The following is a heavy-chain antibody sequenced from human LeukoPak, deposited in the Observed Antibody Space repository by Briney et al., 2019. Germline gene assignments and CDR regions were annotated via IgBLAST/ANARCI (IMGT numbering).Heavy chain of an antibody. CDR3: GRDALVGYFSYYYMDV. J-gene: IGHJ6*03. D-gene: IGHD2-15*01. CDR2: ISNSGST. CDR1: GGSLSSHY. V-gene: IGHV4-59*11. Sequence: SETLSLTCIVSGGSLSSHYWTWIRQSPVKGLEWIGDISNSGSTSYNPSLKSRVTISIDTSKNQFSLKLSSVTAADTAVYYCGRDALVGYFSYYYMDVWGKGTTVTVSS.